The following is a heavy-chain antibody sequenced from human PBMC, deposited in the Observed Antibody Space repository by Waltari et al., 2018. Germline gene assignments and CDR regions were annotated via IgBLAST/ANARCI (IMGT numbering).Heavy chain of an antibody. D-gene: IGHD3-10*01. V-gene: IGHV4-4*07. Sequence: QVQLQESGPGPVKPSETLSLTCTVPGGPISRYYRSWIRQPAGKGLAWIGRIYTSGGTNYNPSLKSRVTMSVDTSKNQFSLKLSSVTAADTAVYYCASGFFGELLGYWGQGTLVTVSS. CDR1: GGPISRYY. CDR3: ASGFFGELLGY. CDR2: IYTSGGT. J-gene: IGHJ4*02.